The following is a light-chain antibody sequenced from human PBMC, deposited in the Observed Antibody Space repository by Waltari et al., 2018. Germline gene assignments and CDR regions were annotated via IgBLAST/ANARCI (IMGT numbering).Light chain of an antibody. Sequence: DIQMTQSPSSLSASVGDRVTITCRASKCISNYFAWYQQKPGKVPKLLIYAASTLQSGVPSRFSGSGSGTDFTLTISSLQPEDVATYYCQKYNSAPWTFGQGTKVEIK. CDR3: QKYNSAPWT. V-gene: IGKV1-27*01. J-gene: IGKJ1*01. CDR1: KCISNY. CDR2: AAS.